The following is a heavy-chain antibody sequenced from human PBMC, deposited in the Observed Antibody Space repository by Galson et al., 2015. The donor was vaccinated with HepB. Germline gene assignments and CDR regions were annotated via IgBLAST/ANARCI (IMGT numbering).Heavy chain of an antibody. CDR3: AKASQVTCIGARCYPFDC. Sequence: SLRLSCAASGFTFNSYAMSWVRQAPGRGLEWVSTISGGSGTTYYADSVKGRFTISTDNPKDTVYLQMSSLRAEDTAIYYCAKASQVTCIGARCYPFDCWGQGALVTVSS. J-gene: IGHJ4*02. CDR1: GFTFNSYA. D-gene: IGHD2-2*01. V-gene: IGHV3-23*01. CDR2: ISGGSGTT.